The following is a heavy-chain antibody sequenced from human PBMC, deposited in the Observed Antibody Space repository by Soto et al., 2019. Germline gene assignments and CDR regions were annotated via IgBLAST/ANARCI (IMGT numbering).Heavy chain of an antibody. CDR2: ITPSSGAT. CDR1: GYTFIDHY. J-gene: IGHJ6*02. D-gene: IGHD6-19*01. Sequence: ASVKVSCKASGYTFIDHYIHWVRQAPRQGLEWMGWITPSSGATKYAQKFQGRVTMTRDASINTAYVDVTGLTFDDTAVYYCARDRVAGTEYYYYYYGMDVWGQGTTVTVSS. CDR3: ARDRVAGTEYYYYYYGMDV. V-gene: IGHV1-2*02.